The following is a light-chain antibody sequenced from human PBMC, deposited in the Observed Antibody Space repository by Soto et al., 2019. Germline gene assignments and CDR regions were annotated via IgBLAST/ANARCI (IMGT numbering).Light chain of an antibody. V-gene: IGKV1-5*03. CDR3: QQYSSYPLT. Sequence: DIQMTQSPSTLSASVGDRVTITCRASQSISSWLAWYQQKPGKAPNLLIYKASTLEIGVPSRFSGSGSATEFTLTITSLQPDDFATYYCQQYSSYPLTFGGGTKVEIK. CDR2: KAS. CDR1: QSISSW. J-gene: IGKJ4*01.